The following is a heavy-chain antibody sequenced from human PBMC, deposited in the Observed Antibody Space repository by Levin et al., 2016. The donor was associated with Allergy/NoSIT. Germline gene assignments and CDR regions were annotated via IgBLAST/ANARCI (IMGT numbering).Heavy chain of an antibody. CDR2: INSISNSI. V-gene: IGHV3-48*01. J-gene: IGHJ4*02. Sequence: GESLKISCAASGFTLSSSNMNWVRQAPGKGLEWVSYINSISNSIQYAASVKGRFTISRDNAKNLLYLQMSSLRADDTGIYYCARGLWDAGDSWGRGTPVTVSS. D-gene: IGHD3-16*01. CDR3: ARGLWDAGDS. CDR1: GFTLSSSN.